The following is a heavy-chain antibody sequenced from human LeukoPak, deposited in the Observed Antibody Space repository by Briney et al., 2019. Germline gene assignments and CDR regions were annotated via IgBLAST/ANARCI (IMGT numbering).Heavy chain of an antibody. CDR3: AREALGGVISVGAFDI. V-gene: IGHV1-2*04. CDR1: GYTFTGYY. D-gene: IGHD3-16*01. Sequence: GASVKVSCKASGYTFTGYYMHWVRQAPGQGLEWMGWINPNSGGTNYAQKFQGLVTMTRDTSISTAYMELSRLRSDDTAVYYCAREALGGVISVGAFDIWGQGTMVTVSS. CDR2: INPNSGGT. J-gene: IGHJ3*02.